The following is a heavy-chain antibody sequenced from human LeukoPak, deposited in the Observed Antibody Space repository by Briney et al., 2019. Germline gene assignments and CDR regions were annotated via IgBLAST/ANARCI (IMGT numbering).Heavy chain of an antibody. CDR2: IIPIFGTA. Sequence: SVKVSCKASGGTFSSYAISWVRQAPGQGLEWMGGIIPIFGTANYAQKFQGRVTITTDESTSTAYMELSSLRSEDTAVYYCAKDLPDDGAFDIWGQGTMVTVSS. J-gene: IGHJ3*02. D-gene: IGHD1-14*01. CDR3: AKDLPDDGAFDI. CDR1: GGTFSSYA. V-gene: IGHV1-69*05.